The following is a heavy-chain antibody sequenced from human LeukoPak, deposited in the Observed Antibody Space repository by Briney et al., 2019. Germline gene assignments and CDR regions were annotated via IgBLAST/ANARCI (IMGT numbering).Heavy chain of an antibody. CDR2: IRSKADGGTT. CDR3: TRHRESGYSCYDYHPLHY. D-gene: IGHD5-12*01. CDR1: GFTFGDYA. J-gene: IGHJ4*02. V-gene: IGHV3-49*04. Sequence: GRSLRLSSTASGFTFGDYAMSWVRQAPGKGVEWVGFIRSKADGGTTEYAASVKATFTISRDDSKSIAYLQMNSLKTEDTALYYCTRHRESGYSCYDYHPLHYCGQGTLVTVPS.